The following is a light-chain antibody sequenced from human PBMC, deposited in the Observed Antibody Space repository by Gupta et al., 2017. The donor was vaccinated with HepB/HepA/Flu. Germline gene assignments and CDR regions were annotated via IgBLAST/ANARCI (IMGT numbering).Light chain of an antibody. CDR2: GVS. CDR3: QQSYNWPTWT. CDR1: QNISSN. Sequence: EIVMTQSPATLSVSPGERATLSCRASQNISSNLAWYQQKPGQAPRLLIHGVSTRATGIPARFSGSGSGTEFTLTISSRQSEDFAVYYCQQSYNWPTWTFGPGTKVEIK. J-gene: IGKJ1*01. V-gene: IGKV3-15*01.